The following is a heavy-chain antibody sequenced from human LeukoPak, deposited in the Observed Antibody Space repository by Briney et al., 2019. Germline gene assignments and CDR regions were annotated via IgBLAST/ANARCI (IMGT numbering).Heavy chain of an antibody. CDR1: GFTFSSYG. CDR3: ATITPTVTTVYFDY. CDR2: ISSSSSYI. J-gene: IGHJ4*02. D-gene: IGHD4-17*01. V-gene: IGHV3-21*01. Sequence: GGSLRLSCAASGFTFSSYGMNWVRQAPGKGLEWVSSISSSSSYICYADPVKGRFTISRDNAKNSLYLQMNSLRAEDTAVYYCATITPTVTTVYFDYWGQGTLVTVSS.